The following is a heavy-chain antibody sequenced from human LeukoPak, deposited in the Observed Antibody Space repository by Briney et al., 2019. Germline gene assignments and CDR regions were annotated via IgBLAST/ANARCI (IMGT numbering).Heavy chain of an antibody. D-gene: IGHD3-3*01. J-gene: IGHJ5*02. V-gene: IGHV4-39*01. CDR2: IYYSGST. Sequence: SETLSHTCTVSGGSISSSSYYWGWIRQPPGKGLEWIGRIYYSGSTYYNPSLKSRVTISVDTSKNQFSLKLSSVTAADTAVYYCARHYYDFWSGYLDWFDPWGQGTLVTVSS. CDR1: GGSISSSSYY. CDR3: ARHYYDFWSGYLDWFDP.